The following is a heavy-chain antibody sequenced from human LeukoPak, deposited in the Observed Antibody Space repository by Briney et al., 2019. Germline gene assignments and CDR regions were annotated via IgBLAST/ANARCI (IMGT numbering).Heavy chain of an antibody. Sequence: SESLSLTCTVSGGSISSDYRSWIRQPPGKGLEWIGYIYYSGSTNYNSSLKSRVTISVDPSKNQFSLKLNSVTAADTAVYYCARHRHSYGMDVGGQGTTVTVS. V-gene: IGHV4-59*08. CDR2: IYYSGST. J-gene: IGHJ6*02. CDR1: GGSISSDY. CDR3: ARHRHSYGMDV.